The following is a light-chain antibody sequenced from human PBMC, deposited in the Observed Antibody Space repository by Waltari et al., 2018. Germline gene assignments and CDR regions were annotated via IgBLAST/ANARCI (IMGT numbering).Light chain of an antibody. J-gene: IGLJ2*01. V-gene: IGLV2-8*01. CDR1: SSHVGGNKF. CDR2: EAT. CDR3: SSYGNRNVV. Sequence: QSALTQPPSASGSPGQSVTIPCTGTSSHVGGNKFVSWYQQYPGQAPKVIIYEATKRPSGVPDRFSGSKSGNTASLTVSGLQAEDEADYYCSSYGNRNVVFGGGTKVTVL.